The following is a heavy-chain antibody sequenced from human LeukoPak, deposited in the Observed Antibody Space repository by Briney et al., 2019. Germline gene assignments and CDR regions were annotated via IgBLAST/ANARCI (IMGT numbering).Heavy chain of an antibody. V-gene: IGHV3-23*01. CDR2: ISGSGGST. J-gene: IGHJ4*02. CDR1: GLTFSSYA. CDR3: ALGMGDY. Sequence: QPGGSLRLSCAASGLTFSSYAMSWVPEGPGKGLEWVSAISGSGGSTYYADSVKGRFTISRDNSKNTLYLQMNSLRAEDTAVYYCALGMGDYWGQGTLVTASS. D-gene: IGHD6-13*01.